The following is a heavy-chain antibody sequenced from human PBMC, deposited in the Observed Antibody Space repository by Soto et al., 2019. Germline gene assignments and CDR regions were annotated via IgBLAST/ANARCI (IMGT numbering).Heavy chain of an antibody. Sequence: EVQLAESEGGLAQPGGSLRLSCAASGFTLSGYAMDWVRQAPGKGQEYVSGISSNGVGTYYANSVQGRFSISRDNSKNTVYLQMGSLRPEDMAVYYCARRARPDFYYMDVWGKGTTVTVSS. V-gene: IGHV3-64*01. CDR2: ISSNGVGT. J-gene: IGHJ6*03. CDR1: GFTLSGYA. D-gene: IGHD6-6*01. CDR3: ARRARPDFYYMDV.